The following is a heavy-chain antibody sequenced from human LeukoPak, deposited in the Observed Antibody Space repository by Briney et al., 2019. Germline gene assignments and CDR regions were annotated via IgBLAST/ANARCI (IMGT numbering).Heavy chain of an antibody. V-gene: IGHV3-9*01. CDR3: AKGTRIAAAGSFDY. J-gene: IGHJ4*02. Sequence: GGSLRLSCAASGFTFDDYAMHWGRQAPGKGLEWVSGISWNSGSIGYADSVKGRFTISRDNAKNSLYLQMNSLRAEDKALYYCAKGTRIAAAGSFDYWGQGTLVTVSS. D-gene: IGHD6-13*01. CDR2: ISWNSGSI. CDR1: GFTFDDYA.